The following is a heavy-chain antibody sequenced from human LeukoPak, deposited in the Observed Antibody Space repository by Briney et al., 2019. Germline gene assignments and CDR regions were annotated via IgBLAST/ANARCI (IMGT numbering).Heavy chain of an antibody. CDR1: GGSISSYY. D-gene: IGHD1-26*01. V-gene: IGHV4-59*08. CDR3: ASPGIVGAKREAFDI. CDR2: IYYSGST. J-gene: IGHJ3*02. Sequence: SETLSLTCTVSGGSISSYYWSWIRQPPGKGLEWIGYIYYSGSTNYNPSLKSRVTISVDTSKNQFSLKLSSVTAADTAVYYCASPGIVGAKREAFDIWGQGTMVTVSS.